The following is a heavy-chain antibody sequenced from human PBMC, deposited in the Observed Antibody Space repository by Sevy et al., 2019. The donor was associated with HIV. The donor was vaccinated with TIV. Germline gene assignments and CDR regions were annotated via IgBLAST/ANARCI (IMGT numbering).Heavy chain of an antibody. Sequence: GGSLRLSCAASGFTFSSYAMSWVRQAPGKGLERVSAISGRGGSTYYADSVKGRFTLSRYNSKNTLYLQMNSLRADDTAVYYCAKDLVLPSIAVAGTEGNWFDPWGQGTLVTVSS. J-gene: IGHJ5*02. CDR1: GFTFSSYA. V-gene: IGHV3-23*01. CDR3: AKDLVLPSIAVAGTEGNWFDP. D-gene: IGHD6-19*01. CDR2: ISGRGGST.